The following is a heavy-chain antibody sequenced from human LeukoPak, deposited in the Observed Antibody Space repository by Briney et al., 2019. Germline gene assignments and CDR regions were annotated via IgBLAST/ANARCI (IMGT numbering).Heavy chain of an antibody. J-gene: IGHJ4*02. V-gene: IGHV4-39*01. CDR3: ARLSLRQPSTVIKKASYFFDY. CDR1: TGSISSSSYY. CDR2: MYYSGSI. D-gene: IGHD4-23*01. Sequence: SETLSLTCTVSTGSISSSSYYWGWIRQPPGKGLEWIGNMYYSGSIYYNPSLKSRVTISVDTSKNQFSLKLSSVTAADTAVYYCARLSLRQPSTVIKKASYFFDYWGQGTRVSVSS.